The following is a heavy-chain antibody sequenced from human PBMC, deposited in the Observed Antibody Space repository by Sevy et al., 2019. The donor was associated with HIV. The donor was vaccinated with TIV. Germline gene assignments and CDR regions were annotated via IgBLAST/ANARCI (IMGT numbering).Heavy chain of an antibody. Sequence: GGCLRLSCAASGFTFSSFAMGWVRQAPGKGLDWISVISGTGDHTYYADSVKGRFTISRDNSKNMLFLQMNSLRAEDTAIFYCAKKMGGGSGMAFLVDYWGQGTLVTVSS. J-gene: IGHJ4*02. D-gene: IGHD2-8*01. V-gene: IGHV3-23*01. CDR2: ISGTGDHT. CDR3: AKKMGGGSGMAFLVDY. CDR1: GFTFSSFA.